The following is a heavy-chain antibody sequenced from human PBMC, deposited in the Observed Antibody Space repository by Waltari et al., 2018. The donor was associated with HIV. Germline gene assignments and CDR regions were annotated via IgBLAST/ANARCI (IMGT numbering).Heavy chain of an antibody. V-gene: IGHV2-5*01. CDR1: GFSLSTSGVG. CDR3: AHTFSGFLEWFFDY. CDR2: IYWNDDK. Sequence: QITLKESGPTLVKPTQTLTLTCTFSGFSLSTSGVGVGWIRQPPGKALEWLALIYWNDDKRYSPSLKSRLTITKDTSKNQVVLTMTNMDPVDTATYYCAHTFSGFLEWFFDYWGQGTLVTVSS. D-gene: IGHD3-3*01. J-gene: IGHJ4*02.